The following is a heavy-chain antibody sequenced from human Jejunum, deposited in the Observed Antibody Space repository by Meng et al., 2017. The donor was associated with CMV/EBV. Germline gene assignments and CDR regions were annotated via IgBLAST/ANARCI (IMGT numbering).Heavy chain of an antibody. D-gene: IGHD6-13*01. CDR3: ARDDGLTAAGTALDN. Sequence: SGGSVSVSNWWAWVRQSPGKGLEWIGEVYPSGRSNYNPSLESRVTISIDKSNNQFSLYLTSVTAADTAIYYCARDDGLTAAGTALDNWGWGTLVTVSS. J-gene: IGHJ4*02. CDR1: GGSVSVSNW. CDR2: VYPSGRS. V-gene: IGHV4-4*02.